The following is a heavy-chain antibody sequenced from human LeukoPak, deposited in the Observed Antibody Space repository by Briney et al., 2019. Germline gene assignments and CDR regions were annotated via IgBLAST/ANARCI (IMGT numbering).Heavy chain of an antibody. D-gene: IGHD5-18*01. Sequence: PSETLSLTCTVSGGSISSSPYYWGWIRQPPGKGLEWIGSIYYSGTTHYSPSLESRVTISVDTSKNQSSLKLASVTAADTAIYYCAKGAGGFSYYNWFDPWGQGTLVTVSS. CDR1: GGSISSSPYY. V-gene: IGHV4-39*07. J-gene: IGHJ5*02. CDR3: AKGAGGFSYYNWFDP. CDR2: IYYSGTT.